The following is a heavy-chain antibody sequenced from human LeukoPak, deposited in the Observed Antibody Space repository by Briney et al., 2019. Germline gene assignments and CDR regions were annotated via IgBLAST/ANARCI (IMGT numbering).Heavy chain of an antibody. J-gene: IGHJ4*02. CDR1: GFTFSSYG. CDR3: AKQDILTGYLGFDY. V-gene: IGHV3-30*02. Sequence: GGSLRLSCAASGFTFSSYGMHWVRQAPGKGLEWVVFIRYDGSNKYYADSVKGRFTISRDNSKNTLYLQMNSLRAEDTAVYYCAKQDILTGYLGFDYWGQGTLVTVSS. D-gene: IGHD3-9*01. CDR2: IRYDGSNK.